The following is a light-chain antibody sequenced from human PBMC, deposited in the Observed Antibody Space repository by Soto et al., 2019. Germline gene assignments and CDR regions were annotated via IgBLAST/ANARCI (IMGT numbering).Light chain of an antibody. J-gene: IGKJ1*01. CDR2: DAP. CDR1: QDITDD. V-gene: IGKV1-33*01. CDR3: LLDFRYFWA. Sequence: DIQMTQSPSSLSASVGDRVTITCQASQDITDDLNWYQQKSGKAPRLLIYDAPNLKTGVPSRFSGSGSGTYFTFTISSLQPEDVATYYCLLDFRYFWAFGQGTRWIS.